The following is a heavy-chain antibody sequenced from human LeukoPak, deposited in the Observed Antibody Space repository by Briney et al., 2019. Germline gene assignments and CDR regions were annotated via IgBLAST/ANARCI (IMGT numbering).Heavy chain of an antibody. J-gene: IGHJ4*02. CDR3: ARGRAARFPRFDY. D-gene: IGHD6-6*01. V-gene: IGHV4-34*01. CDR1: GGSFSGYY. CDR2: INHSGST. Sequence: SETLSLTCAVYGGSFSGYYWSWIRQPPGKGLEWIGEINHSGSTNYIPSLKSRVTISVDTSKNQFSLKLSSVTAADTAVYYCARGRAARFPRFDYWGQGTLVTVSS.